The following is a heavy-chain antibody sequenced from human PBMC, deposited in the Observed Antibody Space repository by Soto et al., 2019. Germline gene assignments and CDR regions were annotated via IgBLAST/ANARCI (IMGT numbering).Heavy chain of an antibody. V-gene: IGHV3-30-3*01. D-gene: IGHD3-22*01. CDR1: GFTFSSYA. CDR3: AKGPGITMIVVVITTAPDDAFDI. CDR2: ISYDGSNK. J-gene: IGHJ3*02. Sequence: GGSLRLSCAASGFTFSSYAMHWVRQAPGKGLEWVAVISYDGSNKYYADSVKGRFTISRDNSKNTLYLQMNSLRAEDTAVYYCAKGPGITMIVVVITTAPDDAFDIWGQGTMVTVSS.